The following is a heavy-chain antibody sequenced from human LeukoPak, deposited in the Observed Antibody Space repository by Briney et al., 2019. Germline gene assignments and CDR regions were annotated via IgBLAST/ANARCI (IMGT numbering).Heavy chain of an antibody. Sequence: GGSLRLSCAASGFTFSSYWMSWVRQAPGKGLEWVSGISWNSGSIGYADSVKGRFTISGDNAKNSLYLQMNSLRAEDTAVYYCARVSSPVRGGARGRGILPDYWGQGTLVTVSS. CDR3: ARVSSPVRGGARGRGILPDY. CDR2: ISWNSGSI. CDR1: GFTFSSYW. D-gene: IGHD2-15*01. J-gene: IGHJ4*02. V-gene: IGHV3-20*04.